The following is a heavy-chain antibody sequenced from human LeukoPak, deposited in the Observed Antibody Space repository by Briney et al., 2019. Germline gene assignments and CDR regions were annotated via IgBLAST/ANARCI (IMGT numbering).Heavy chain of an antibody. CDR1: GFTFSSYA. Sequence: PGGSLRLSCAASGFTFSSYAMSWVRQAPGKGLEWVSGISGSGGSTYYADSVKGRFTISRDNSKNTLYLQMNSLRAEDTAVYYCAKSYEMIDYYYGMDVWGRGTTVTVSS. D-gene: IGHD2-21*01. CDR2: ISGSGGST. J-gene: IGHJ6*02. CDR3: AKSYEMIDYYYGMDV. V-gene: IGHV3-23*01.